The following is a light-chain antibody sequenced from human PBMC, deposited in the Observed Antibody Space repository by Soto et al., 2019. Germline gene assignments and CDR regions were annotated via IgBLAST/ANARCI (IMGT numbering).Light chain of an antibody. CDR3: QTWDTGIRV. V-gene: IGLV4-69*01. J-gene: IGLJ2*01. CDR2: LNGDGSH. Sequence: QPVLTQSPSASASLGASVKLTCTLSRGHSSYAIAWHQQQPEKGPRYLMKLNGDGSHNKGDGIPDRFSGSSSGAERYLTISSLQSEDEADYYCQTWDTGIRVFGGGTKLTVL. CDR1: RGHSSYA.